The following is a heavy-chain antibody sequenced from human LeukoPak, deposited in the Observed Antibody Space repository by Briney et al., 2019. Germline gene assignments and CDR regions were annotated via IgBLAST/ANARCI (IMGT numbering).Heavy chain of an antibody. D-gene: IGHD3-10*01. V-gene: IGHV3-30*18. CDR1: GSTFSSYG. Sequence: PGRSLRLSCAASGSTFSSYGMHWVRQAPGKGLEWVAVISYDGSNKYYADSVKGRFTISRDNSKNTLYLQMNSLRAEDTAVYYCAKDRYYGSGSYYNAPDCWGQGTLVTVSS. CDR2: ISYDGSNK. J-gene: IGHJ4*02. CDR3: AKDRYYGSGSYYNAPDC.